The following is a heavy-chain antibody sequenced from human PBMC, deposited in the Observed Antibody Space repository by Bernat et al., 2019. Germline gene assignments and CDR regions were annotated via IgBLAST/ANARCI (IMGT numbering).Heavy chain of an antibody. Sequence: QVTLKESGPVLVKPTETLTLTCTFSGFSLSTSGVGVGWIRQPPGKALEWLALIYWDDDKRYSPSLKSRLTITKDTSKNQVVLTMTNMDPVDTATYYCAHSDSGWAYNWFDPWGQGTLVTVSS. D-gene: IGHD6-19*01. J-gene: IGHJ5*02. CDR2: IYWDDDK. CDR3: AHSDSGWAYNWFDP. CDR1: GFSLSTSGVG. V-gene: IGHV2-5*02.